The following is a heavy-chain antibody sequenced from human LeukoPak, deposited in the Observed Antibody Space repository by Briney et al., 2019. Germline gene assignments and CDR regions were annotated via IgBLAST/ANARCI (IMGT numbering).Heavy chain of an antibody. V-gene: IGHV1-2*06. J-gene: IGHJ4*02. CDR1: GYTFTSYY. Sequence: ASVKVSCKASGYTFTSYYMHWVRQAPGQGLEWMGRINPNSGGTNYAQKFQGRVTMTRDTSISTAYMELSRLRSDDTAVYYCASGRYSSSWYLYYFDYWGQGTLVTVSS. CDR3: ASGRYSSSWYLYYFDY. D-gene: IGHD6-13*01. CDR2: INPNSGGT.